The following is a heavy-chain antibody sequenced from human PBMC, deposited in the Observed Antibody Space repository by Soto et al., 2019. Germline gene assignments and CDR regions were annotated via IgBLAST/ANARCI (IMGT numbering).Heavy chain of an antibody. CDR2: ISSSSSTI. V-gene: IGHV3-48*01. CDR3: ASDSPTGYSSGWYNY. D-gene: IGHD6-19*01. Sequence: EVQLVESGGGLVQPGGSLRLSCAASGFTFSSYSMNWVRQAPGKGLEWVSYISSSSSTIYYADSVKGRFTTSRDNAKNSLYLQMNSLRAEDTAVYYCASDSPTGYSSGWYNYWGQGTLVTVAS. CDR1: GFTFSSYS. J-gene: IGHJ4*02.